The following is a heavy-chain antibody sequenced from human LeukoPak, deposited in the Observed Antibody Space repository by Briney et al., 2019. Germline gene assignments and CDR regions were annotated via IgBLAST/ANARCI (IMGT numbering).Heavy chain of an antibody. CDR3: APRDDFWSGYTNFDY. V-gene: IGHV3-23*01. Sequence: PGGSLRLSCAASGFTFSSYAMSWVRQAPGKGLEWVSAISGSGGSTYYADSVKGRFTISRDNSKNTLYLQMNSLRAEDTAVYYCAPRDDFWSGYTNFDYWGQGTLVTVSS. CDR2: ISGSGGST. D-gene: IGHD3-3*01. CDR1: GFTFSSYA. J-gene: IGHJ4*02.